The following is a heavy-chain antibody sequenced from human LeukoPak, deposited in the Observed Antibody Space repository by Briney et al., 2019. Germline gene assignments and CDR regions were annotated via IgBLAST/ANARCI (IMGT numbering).Heavy chain of an antibody. CDR3: ARERVRGVSYFGY. D-gene: IGHD3-10*01. J-gene: IGHJ4*02. CDR2: IGYRGETI. CDR1: GFTFSTYG. V-gene: IGHV3-48*04. Sequence: PGGSLRLSCTASGFTFSTYGMNWVRQAPGKGLEWLSYIGYRGETIHYADSVRGRFNISRDNAESSLFLQMNNLRAEDTAVYYCARERVRGVSYFGYWGQGTLVTVSS.